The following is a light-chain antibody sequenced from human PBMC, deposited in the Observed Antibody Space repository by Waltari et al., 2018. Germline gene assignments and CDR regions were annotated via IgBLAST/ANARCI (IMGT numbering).Light chain of an antibody. V-gene: IGKV2-24*01. CDR2: RVS. J-gene: IGKJ1*01. Sequence: DIVMTQTPLSSAVTLGQPASISCRSSQNLLHSDGNTYLSWLQQRPGQPPRILIYRVSNRFPGVPDRFSGSGAGTDFTLKISRVEAEDVGIYYCLQATQFRTFGQGTKVEIK. CDR3: LQATQFRT. CDR1: QNLLHSDGNTY.